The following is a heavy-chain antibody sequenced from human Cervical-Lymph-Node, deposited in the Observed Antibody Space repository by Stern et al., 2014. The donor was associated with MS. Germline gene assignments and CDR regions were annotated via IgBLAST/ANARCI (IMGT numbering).Heavy chain of an antibody. J-gene: IGHJ4*02. Sequence: VQLVESGGGVVQPGGSLRLSCVASGFTFTTSGMHWVRQAPGKGLDWVAVISYDGSNQYYGDAVKGRLTISRDNSKNTVYLQMNSLRPEDTAVYYCANAAALSCRSPSCYKAFEYWGQGILVTVSS. CDR1: GFTFTTSG. CDR2: ISYDGSNQ. CDR3: ANAAALSCRSPSCYKAFEY. D-gene: IGHD2-2*02. V-gene: IGHV3-30*18.